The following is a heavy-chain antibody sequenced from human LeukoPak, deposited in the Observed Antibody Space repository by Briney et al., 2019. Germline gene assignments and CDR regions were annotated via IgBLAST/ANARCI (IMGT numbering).Heavy chain of an antibody. V-gene: IGHV4-59*11. CDR2: IYYSGST. D-gene: IGHD3-3*01. CDR3: ARVIFGVVTEGHYNWFDP. Sequence: PSETPSLTCTVSGGSISSHYWSWIRQPPGKGLEWIGYIYYSGSTNYNPSLKSRVTISVDTSKNQFSLKLSSVTAADTAVYYCARVIFGVVTEGHYNWFDPWGQGTLVTVSS. CDR1: GGSISSHY. J-gene: IGHJ5*02.